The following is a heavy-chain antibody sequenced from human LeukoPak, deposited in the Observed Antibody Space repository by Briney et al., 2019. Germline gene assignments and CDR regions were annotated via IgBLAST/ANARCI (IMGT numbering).Heavy chain of an antibody. J-gene: IGHJ4*02. CDR3: ARVGMGWELPSY. V-gene: IGHV4-39*07. CDR1: GGSISSSSYY. D-gene: IGHD1-26*01. CDR2: IYYSGNT. Sequence: PSETLSLTRTVSGGSISSSSYYWGWIRQPPGKGLEWIGSIYYSGNTYYNPSLKSRVTISVDTSKNQFSPKLSSVTAADTAVYYCARVGMGWELPSYWGQGTLVTVSS.